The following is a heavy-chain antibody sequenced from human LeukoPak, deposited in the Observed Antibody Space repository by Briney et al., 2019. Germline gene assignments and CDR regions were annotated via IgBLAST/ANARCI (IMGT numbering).Heavy chain of an antibody. CDR3: ATGRTYYYDSSGRSDAFDI. CDR2: IYPGDSDT. Sequence: GESLQISCKGSGYSFTSYWIGWVRQMPGKGLAWMGIIYPGDSDTRYSPSFQGQVTISADKSISTAYLQWSSLKASDTAMYYCATGRTYYYDSSGRSDAFDIWGQGTMVTVSS. J-gene: IGHJ3*02. D-gene: IGHD3-22*01. V-gene: IGHV5-51*01. CDR1: GYSFTSYW.